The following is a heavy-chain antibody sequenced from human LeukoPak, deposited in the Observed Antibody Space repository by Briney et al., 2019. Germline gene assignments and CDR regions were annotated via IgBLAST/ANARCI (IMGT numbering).Heavy chain of an antibody. CDR3: AKVAVAGKSFDY. CDR2: IYSGGST. D-gene: IGHD6-19*01. V-gene: IGHV3-53*05. J-gene: IGHJ4*02. Sequence: GGSLRLSCAASGFTVSSNYMSWVRQAPGKGLEWVSVIYSGGSTYYADSVKGRFTISRDNSKNSLYLQMNSLRAEDTALYYCAKVAVAGKSFDYWGQGTLVTVSS. CDR1: GFTVSSNY.